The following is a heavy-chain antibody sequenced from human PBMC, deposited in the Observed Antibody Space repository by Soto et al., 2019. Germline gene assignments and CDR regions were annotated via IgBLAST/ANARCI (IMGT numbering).Heavy chain of an antibody. V-gene: IGHV3-48*02. Sequence: EVQLVESGGGLVQPGGSLRLSCAASGFTFSSFHMNWVRQAPGRGLEWVAYITSNSDTIYYSDSVKGRFTISRDKGTNSLFLQMNSLRDEDTAVYYCARVVVVIPPGYYYAMDVWGQGTTVTVSS. D-gene: IGHD3-22*01. CDR3: ARVVVVIPPGYYYAMDV. J-gene: IGHJ6*02. CDR1: GFTFSSFH. CDR2: ITSNSDTI.